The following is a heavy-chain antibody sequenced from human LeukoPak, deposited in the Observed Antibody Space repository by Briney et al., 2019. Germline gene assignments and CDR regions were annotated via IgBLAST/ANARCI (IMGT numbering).Heavy chain of an antibody. D-gene: IGHD6-6*01. CDR3: HKYSTSGTDS. CDR2: ISNSGGSI. J-gene: IGHJ4*02. CDR1: EFTFSSYP. Sequence: GGSLRLSCAASEFTFSSYPMSWVRQAPGKGLEWVSTISNSGGSIYYADSVKGRFTISRDNSKNTLYLQMNSLRAVDTAVYYCHKYSTSGTDSWGQGTLVTVSS. V-gene: IGHV3-23*01.